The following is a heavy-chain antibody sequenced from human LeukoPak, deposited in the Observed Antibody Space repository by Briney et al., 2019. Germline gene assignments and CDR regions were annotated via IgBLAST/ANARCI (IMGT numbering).Heavy chain of an antibody. CDR3: ARGPDLTGYYYFDY. V-gene: IGHV3-7*01. D-gene: IGHD3-9*01. J-gene: IGHJ4*02. Sequence: GVSLRLSCAASGFTFSSYWMSWVRQAPGKGLEWVANIKQDGSEKYYVDSVKGRFAISRDNAKNSLYLQMNSLRAEDTAVYYCARGPDLTGYYYFDYWGQGTLVTVSS. CDR1: GFTFSSYW. CDR2: IKQDGSEK.